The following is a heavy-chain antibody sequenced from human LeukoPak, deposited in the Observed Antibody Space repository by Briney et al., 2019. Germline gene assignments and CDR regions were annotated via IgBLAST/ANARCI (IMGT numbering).Heavy chain of an antibody. CDR1: GYTFTSYG. CDR2: INPSGGST. J-gene: IGHJ4*02. Sequence: ASVKVSFKASGYTFTSYGISWVRQAPGQGLEWMGIINPSGGSTSYAQKFQGRVTMTRDTSTSTVYMELSSLRSEDTAVYYCARGGSIAAAGNPDYWGQGTLVTVSS. CDR3: ARGGSIAAAGNPDY. D-gene: IGHD6-13*01. V-gene: IGHV1-46*01.